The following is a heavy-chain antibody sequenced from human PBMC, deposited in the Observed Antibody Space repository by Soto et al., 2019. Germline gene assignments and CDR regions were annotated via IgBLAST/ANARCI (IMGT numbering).Heavy chain of an antibody. J-gene: IGHJ5*02. V-gene: IGHV4-30-2*01. D-gene: IGHD2-2*03. CDR3: ARVGIVVVPAAISWGWFDP. Sequence: SETLSLTCAVSGGSISSGGYSWSWIWQPPGKGLEWIGYIYHSGSTYYNPSLKSRVTISVDRSKNQFSLKLSSVTAADTAVYYCARVGIVVVPAAISWGWFDPWGQGTLVTVSS. CDR1: GGSISSGGYS. CDR2: IYHSGST.